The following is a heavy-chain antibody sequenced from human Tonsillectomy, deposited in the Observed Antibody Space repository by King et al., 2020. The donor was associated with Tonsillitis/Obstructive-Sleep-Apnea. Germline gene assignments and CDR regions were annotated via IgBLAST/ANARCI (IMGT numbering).Heavy chain of an antibody. D-gene: IGHD2-15*01. CDR3: ARHEGYLGFDY. CDR1: GGSISSSSYY. CDR2: IYYSGST. V-gene: IGHV4-39*01. Sequence: QLQESGPGLVKPSETLSLTCTVSGGSISSSSYYWGWIRQPPGKGLEWIGSIYYSGSTSCNPSLKSRVTISVDTSKNQFSLKLSSVTAADTAVYYCARHEGYLGFDYWGQGTLVTVSS. J-gene: IGHJ4*02.